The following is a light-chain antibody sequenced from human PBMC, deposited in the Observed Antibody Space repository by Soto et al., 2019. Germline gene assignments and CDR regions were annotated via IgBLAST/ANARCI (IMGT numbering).Light chain of an antibody. CDR3: QHYNSYSEA. CDR1: QSVSSSS. J-gene: IGKJ1*01. Sequence: EIVLTQSPGTLSLSPGERATLSCRAAQSVSSSSLAWYQQKPGQAPRLLIYGASSRATGIPDRFSGSGSGTEFTLTISSLQPEDFATYYCQHYNSYSEAFGQGTKVDIK. V-gene: IGKV3-20*01. CDR2: GAS.